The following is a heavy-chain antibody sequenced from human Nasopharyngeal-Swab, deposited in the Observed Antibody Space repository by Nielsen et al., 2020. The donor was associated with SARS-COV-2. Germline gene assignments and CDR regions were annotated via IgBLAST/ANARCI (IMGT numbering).Heavy chain of an antibody. CDR3: ATRRHGH. V-gene: IGHV4-30-2*04. Sequence: QPPGKGLEWIGYIYHSGSTYYNPSLKSRVTISVDKSKNQFSLKLSSVTAADTAVYYCATRRHGHWGQGTLVTVSS. J-gene: IGHJ4*02. CDR2: IYHSGST. D-gene: IGHD3/OR15-3a*01.